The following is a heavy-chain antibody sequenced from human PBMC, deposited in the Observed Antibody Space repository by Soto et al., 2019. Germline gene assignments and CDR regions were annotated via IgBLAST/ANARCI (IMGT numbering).Heavy chain of an antibody. V-gene: IGHV3-23*01. CDR2: ITGSSSNL. D-gene: IGHD3-10*01. J-gene: IGHJ4*02. CDR1: GFTFSDYA. Sequence: PGGSLRLSCAASGFTFSDYAMSWVRQAPGKGLEWVTTITGSSSNLYYTDSVKGRFAISRDNSRNILFLQMNSLTAEDTAVYYCAKGGAVYGLVNHDYWGQGTLVTVSS. CDR3: AKGGAVYGLVNHDY.